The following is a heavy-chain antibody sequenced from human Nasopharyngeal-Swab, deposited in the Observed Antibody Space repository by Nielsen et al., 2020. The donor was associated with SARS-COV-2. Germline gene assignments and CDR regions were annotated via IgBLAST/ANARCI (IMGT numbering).Heavy chain of an antibody. J-gene: IGHJ4*02. CDR2: ISAYNGNT. CDR1: GYTFTSYG. CDR3: ALYYYGSGNYDY. V-gene: IGHV1-18*04. D-gene: IGHD3-10*01. Sequence: ASVKVSCKASGYTFTSYGISWVRQAPGQGLEWMGWISAYNGNTNYAQKLQGRVTMTTDTSTSTAYMELRSLRSDDTAVYYCALYYYGSGNYDYWGQGALVTVSS.